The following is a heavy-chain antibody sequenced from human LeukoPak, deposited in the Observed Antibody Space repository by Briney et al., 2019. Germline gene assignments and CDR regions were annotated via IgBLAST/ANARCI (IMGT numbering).Heavy chain of an antibody. D-gene: IGHD6-13*01. CDR2: ISSSGSTI. Sequence: GGSLRLSCAASGFTFSDYYMRWIRQAPGKGLEWVSYISSSGSTIYYADSVKGRFTISRDNAKNSLYLQMNSLRAEDTAVYYCAGGNGYSSSWYIYWGQGTLVTVSS. CDR1: GFTFSDYY. J-gene: IGHJ4*02. V-gene: IGHV3-11*04. CDR3: AGGNGYSSSWYIY.